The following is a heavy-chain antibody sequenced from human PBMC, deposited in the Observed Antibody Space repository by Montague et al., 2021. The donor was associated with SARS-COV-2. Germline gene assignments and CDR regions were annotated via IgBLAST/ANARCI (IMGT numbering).Heavy chain of an antibody. J-gene: IGHJ3*02. Sequence: SETLSLTCTVSGASVGSSDWGWIRLSPGKGLEWIGYFYSFGSTDYNPSLKSRATISSDTSKNQFSLKVRSVTAADTAVYYCARETMTADAFDIWGQGTMVTVSS. CDR1: GASVGSSD. CDR3: ARETMTADAFDI. CDR2: FYSFGST. V-gene: IGHV4-59*02. D-gene: IGHD1-14*01.